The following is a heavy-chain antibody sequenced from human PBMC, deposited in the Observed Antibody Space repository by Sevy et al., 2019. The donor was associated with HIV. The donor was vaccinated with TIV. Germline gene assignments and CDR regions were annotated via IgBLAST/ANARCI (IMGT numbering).Heavy chain of an antibody. V-gene: IGHV4-34*01. J-gene: IGHJ5*02. CDR2: INHSGST. Sequence: SETLSLTCAVYGGSFSGYYWSWIRQPPGKGLEWIGEINHSGSTNYIPSLKSRVTISVDTSKNQFSLKLSLVTAADTAVYYCAGGKFITMVRGVIGWFDPWGQGTLVTVS. D-gene: IGHD3-10*01. CDR3: AGGKFITMVRGVIGWFDP. CDR1: GGSFSGYY.